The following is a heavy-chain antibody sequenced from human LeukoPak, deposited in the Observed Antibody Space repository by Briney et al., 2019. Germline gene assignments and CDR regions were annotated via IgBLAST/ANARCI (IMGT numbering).Heavy chain of an antibody. CDR3: ARGFGDDYYFDY. CDR2: IYYSGST. V-gene: IGHV4-59*01. Sequence: SETLSLTCTVSGGSISSYYWSWIRQPPGKGLEWNGYIYYSGSTNYNPSLKSRVTISVDTSKNQFSLKLSSVTAADTAVYYCARGFGDDYYFDYWGQGTLVTVSS. CDR1: GGSISSYY. D-gene: IGHD5-24*01. J-gene: IGHJ4*02.